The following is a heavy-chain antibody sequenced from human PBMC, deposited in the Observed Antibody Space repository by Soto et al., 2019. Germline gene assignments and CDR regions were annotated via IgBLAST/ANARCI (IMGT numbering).Heavy chain of an antibody. CDR2: IYYSWST. J-gene: IGHJ1*01. CDR1: GGSISSSSYY. Sequence: QLQLQESGPGLVKPSETLSLTCTVSGGSISSSSYYWGWIRQPPGKGLEWIGSIYYSWSTYYNPSLNSRVTISVDTSMNQFSLMLSSVTAADTAVYYCARHSHCSGGSCYPEYFQHWGQGTLVTVSS. CDR3: ARHSHCSGGSCYPEYFQH. V-gene: IGHV4-39*01. D-gene: IGHD2-15*01.